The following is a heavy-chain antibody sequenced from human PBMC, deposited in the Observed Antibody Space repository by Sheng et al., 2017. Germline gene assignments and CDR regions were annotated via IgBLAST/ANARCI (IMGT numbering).Heavy chain of an antibody. CDR1: GFTFSSYW. CDR2: IKPDGGEK. D-gene: IGHD4-4*01. J-gene: IGHJ4*02. CDR3: ARDHVSYSNYGGHGR. Sequence: EVQLVESGGGLVQPGGSLRLSCAASGFTFSSYWMSWVRQAPGKGLEWVANIKPDGGEKYYVDSLKGRFTISRDNAKNSLFLQMNSLRAEDTAVYYCARDHVSYSNYGGHGRWGQGTLVTVSS. V-gene: IGHV3-7*05.